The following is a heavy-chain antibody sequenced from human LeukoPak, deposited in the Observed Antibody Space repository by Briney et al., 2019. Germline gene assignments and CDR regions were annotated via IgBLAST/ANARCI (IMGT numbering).Heavy chain of an antibody. CDR1: GDSINNYF. V-gene: IGHV4-59*01. CDR3: ASLGGYYDSSNSSQLETFDI. CDR2: IHNTGSS. D-gene: IGHD3-10*01. Sequence: SETLSLTCTVSGDSINNYFWSWIRQPPGKGLERIGYIHNTGSSNYNPSLKSRVSFSVDTSENQLSLRLNSMTAADTAVYYCASLGGYYDSSNSSQLETFDIWGQGTMVTVSS. J-gene: IGHJ3*02.